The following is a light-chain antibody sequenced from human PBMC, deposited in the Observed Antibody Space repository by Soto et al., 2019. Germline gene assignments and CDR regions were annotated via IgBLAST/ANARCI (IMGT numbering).Light chain of an antibody. CDR3: QHRWT. V-gene: IGKV3-20*01. Sequence: EIVLTQSPGTLSLSPGERATLSCRASQSVSSSYLAWYQQKPGQAPRLLIYGASSRATGIPDRFSGSGSGTDFTLTISRLEPEDFAVYYCQHRWTFGQGTKVEIK. CDR2: GAS. CDR1: QSVSSSY. J-gene: IGKJ1*01.